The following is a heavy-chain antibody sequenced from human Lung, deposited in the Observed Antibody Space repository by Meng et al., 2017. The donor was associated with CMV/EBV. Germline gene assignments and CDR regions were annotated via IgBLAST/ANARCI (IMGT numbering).Heavy chain of an antibody. D-gene: IGHD3-10*01. Sequence: GEFXKISCAASGFTFSSYTLNWVRQPPGEGLEWVSSISSSGSYIYYAASVKGRFTISRVNAENSLYLQMSGLRAEDTAVYFCARDYGSRGMDVWGQGATVTVSS. CDR2: ISSSGSYI. CDR1: GFTFSSYT. V-gene: IGHV3-21*06. CDR3: ARDYGSRGMDV. J-gene: IGHJ6*02.